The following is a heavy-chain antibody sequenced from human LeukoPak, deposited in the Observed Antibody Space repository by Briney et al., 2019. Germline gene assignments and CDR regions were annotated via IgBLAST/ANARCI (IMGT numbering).Heavy chain of an antibody. Sequence: EASANVSCKASGYTFTGYYMHWVRQAPGQGLEWMGWINPNSGGTNYAQKFQGRVTMTRDTSISTAYMELSRLRSDDTAVYYCARGQYYDFWSGYFDWFDPWGQGTLVTVSS. CDR3: ARGQYYDFWSGYFDWFDP. D-gene: IGHD3-3*01. CDR2: INPNSGGT. CDR1: GYTFTGYY. J-gene: IGHJ5*02. V-gene: IGHV1-2*02.